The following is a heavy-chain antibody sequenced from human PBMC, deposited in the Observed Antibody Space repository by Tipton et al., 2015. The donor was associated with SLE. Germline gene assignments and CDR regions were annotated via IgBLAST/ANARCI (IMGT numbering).Heavy chain of an antibody. CDR1: GASLNSGRYY. CDR2: IYHAGAT. J-gene: IGHJ3*02. V-gene: IGHV4-31*03. CDR3: ARVFPYDSSAYRVLGPFDI. D-gene: IGHD3-22*01. Sequence: TLSLTCTVSGASLNSGRYYWTWIRQVPEKGLEWIGYIYHAGATYYNPSLEGRVLISIDRIQNQFSLKLTSVTAADTAVYYCARVFPYDSSAYRVLGPFDIWGQETLVTVSS.